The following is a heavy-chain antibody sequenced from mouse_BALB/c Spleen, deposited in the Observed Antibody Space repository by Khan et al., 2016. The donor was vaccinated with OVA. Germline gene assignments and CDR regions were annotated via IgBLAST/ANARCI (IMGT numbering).Heavy chain of an antibody. Sequence: EVELVESGGGLVKPGGSLKLSCAASGFTFSNYDMSWVRQTPEKRLEWVASISSGGNTYYPDSVKGRLPISRDNARKVLYLHMRSLRSEGTAMYYCARGPYYGSIPCYFDYWGQGTTLTVSS. J-gene: IGHJ2*01. CDR1: GFTFSNYD. CDR3: ARGPYYGSIPCYFDY. D-gene: IGHD1-1*01. CDR2: ISSGGNT. V-gene: IGHV5-6-5*01.